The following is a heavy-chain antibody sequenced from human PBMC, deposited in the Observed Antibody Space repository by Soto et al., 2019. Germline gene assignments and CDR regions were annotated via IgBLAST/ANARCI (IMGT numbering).Heavy chain of an antibody. CDR3: AREVVETSSLWLEP. V-gene: IGHV1-8*01. CDR1: GSTFTNND. Sequence: XSVKVSCTASGSTFTNNDSNWVRQAPGQGLEWIGWMNTNTNTTDSAEVFEGRVSLTLDTSISTAYMQLNSLKIDDTAVYYCAREVVETSSLWLEPWGQGTLVTAPQ. CDR2: MNTNTNTT. J-gene: IGHJ5*02. D-gene: IGHD6-6*01.